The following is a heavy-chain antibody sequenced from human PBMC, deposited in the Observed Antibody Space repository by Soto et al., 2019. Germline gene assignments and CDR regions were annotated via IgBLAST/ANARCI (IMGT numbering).Heavy chain of an antibody. CDR3: ARDTPKATYCSGGSCNSFDY. V-gene: IGHV1-69*08. J-gene: IGHJ4*02. CDR1: GGTFSSYT. D-gene: IGHD2-15*01. CDR2: IIPILGIA. Sequence: QVQLVQSGAEVKKPGSSVKVSCKASGGTFSSYTISWVRQAPGQGLEWMGRIIPILGIANYAQKFQGRVTITADKSTSTAYTELSSLRSEDTAGYYCARDTPKATYCSGGSCNSFDYWGQGTLVTVSS.